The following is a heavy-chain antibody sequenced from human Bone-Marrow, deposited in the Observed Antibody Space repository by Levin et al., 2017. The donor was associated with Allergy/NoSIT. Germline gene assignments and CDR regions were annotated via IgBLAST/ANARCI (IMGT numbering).Heavy chain of an antibody. V-gene: IGHV3-23*01. Sequence: PGGSLRLSCAASGFTFSHSAMIWVRQAPGKGLEWVSALTASGGSVHYADSVKGRFTISRDNSKNTLYLQMNSLRAEDTALYYCAKSMGWGILSGYDYMDVWGKGTTVSVSS. CDR3: AKSMGWGILSGYDYMDV. D-gene: IGHD3-9*01. J-gene: IGHJ6*03. CDR2: LTASGGSV. CDR1: GFTFSHSA.